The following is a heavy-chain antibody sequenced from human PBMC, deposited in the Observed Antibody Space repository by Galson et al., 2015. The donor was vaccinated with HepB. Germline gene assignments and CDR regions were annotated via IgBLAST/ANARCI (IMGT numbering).Heavy chain of an antibody. CDR3: ASARPSSSWYKPGWGFDY. J-gene: IGHJ4*02. CDR2: TYYRSKWYN. V-gene: IGHV6-1*01. Sequence: CAISGDSVSSNSAAWNWIRQSPSRGLEWLGRTYYRSKWYNDYAVSVKSRITINPDTSKNQFSLQLNSVTPEDTAVYYCASARPSSSWYKPGWGFDYWGQGTLVTVSS. D-gene: IGHD6-13*01. CDR1: GDSVSSNSAA.